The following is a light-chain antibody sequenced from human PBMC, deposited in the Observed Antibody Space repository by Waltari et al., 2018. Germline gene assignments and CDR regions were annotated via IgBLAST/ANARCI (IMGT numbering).Light chain of an antibody. CDR2: RDN. J-gene: IGLJ2*01. V-gene: IGLV1-47*01. Sequence: QSVLTQSPSASGTPWQRVTISCSGSSSNIESNHVFWYQQIPGTAPKLLIFRDNMRPSGVPDRFSASKAGTSASLAISGLRSEDEADYYCAAGDNSLSGVLFGGGTKLTVL. CDR3: AAGDNSLSGVL. CDR1: SSNIESNH.